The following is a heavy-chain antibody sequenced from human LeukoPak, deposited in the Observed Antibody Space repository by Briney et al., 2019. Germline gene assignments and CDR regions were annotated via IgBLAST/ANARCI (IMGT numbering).Heavy chain of an antibody. CDR2: INPNSGGT. V-gene: IGHV1-2*02. Sequence: GASVKVSCKASGYPFTDYYMHWVRQAPGQGLEWMGWINPNSGGTNYAQNFQGRVTLTRDTSISTAYMELSSLTSDDAAVYFCARDPRRGTYSSSWYFDYWGQGALVTVSS. D-gene: IGHD6-13*01. CDR1: GYPFTDYY. J-gene: IGHJ4*02. CDR3: ARDPRRGTYSSSWYFDY.